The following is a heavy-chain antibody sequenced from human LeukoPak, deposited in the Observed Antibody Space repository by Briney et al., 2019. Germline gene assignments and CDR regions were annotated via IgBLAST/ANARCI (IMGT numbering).Heavy chain of an antibody. J-gene: IGHJ5*02. CDR3: ADPFPGIVPNWFDP. V-gene: IGHV3-30*02. CDR2: IRYDGSNK. Sequence: QPGRSLRLSCAASGFTFSSYGMHWVRQAPGKGLEWVAFIRYDGSNKYYADSVKGRFTISRDNSKNTLYLQMNSLRAEDTAVYYCADPFPGIVPNWFDPWGQGTLVTVSS. D-gene: IGHD2-2*01. CDR1: GFTFSSYG.